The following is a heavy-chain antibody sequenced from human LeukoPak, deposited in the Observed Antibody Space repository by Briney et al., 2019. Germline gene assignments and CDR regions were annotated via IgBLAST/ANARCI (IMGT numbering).Heavy chain of an antibody. D-gene: IGHD5-24*01. J-gene: IGHJ1*01. CDR2: INDSGNT. Sequence: SETLSLTCTVSGGSISNYVWSWIRQPPGKGLEWIGYINDSGNTKYNPSLESRVTISVDTSKNQFSLNLYSVTAADTAVYYCARDHRDGYNLFQHWGQGTLVTVSS. CDR3: ARDHRDGYNLFQH. CDR1: GGSISNYV. V-gene: IGHV4-59*01.